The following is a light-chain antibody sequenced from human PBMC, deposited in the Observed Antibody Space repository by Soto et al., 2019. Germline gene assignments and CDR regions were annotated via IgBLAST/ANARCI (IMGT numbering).Light chain of an antibody. J-gene: IGKJ4*01. Sequence: DLEITQSPATVSASVRDRFTITCRASQSISSCLNWYRQQPGKAPELLMYATSTLESGVPARFSGSASGTDFTLTISSLQPEDSATYYCQQCYTTPLTFGGGTK. CDR2: ATS. V-gene: IGKV1-39*01. CDR3: QQCYTTPLT. CDR1: QSISSC.